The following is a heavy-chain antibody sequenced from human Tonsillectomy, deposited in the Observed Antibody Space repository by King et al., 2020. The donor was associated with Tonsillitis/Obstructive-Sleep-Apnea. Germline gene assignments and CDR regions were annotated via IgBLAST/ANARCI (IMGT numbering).Heavy chain of an antibody. V-gene: IGHV3-48*03. J-gene: IGHJ6*03. CDR3: ARDRTTVTGYYYYMDV. Sequence: VQLVESGGGLVXPGGSXXXXCXASGFXFXSYXXXXXXQAPGKGLEWVSYISSSGSTIYYADSVKGRFTISRDNAKNSLYLQMNSLRAEDTAVYYCARDRTTVTGYYYYMDVWGKGTTVTVSS. CDR2: ISSSGSTI. CDR1: GFXFXSYX. D-gene: IGHD4-11*01.